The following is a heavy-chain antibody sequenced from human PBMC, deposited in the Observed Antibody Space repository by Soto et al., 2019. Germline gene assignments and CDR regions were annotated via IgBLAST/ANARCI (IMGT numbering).Heavy chain of an antibody. Sequence: QVQLVESGGGVVQPGRSLGLSCAASEFSFGTYGMHWVRQAPGKGLEWLAFVSYDEGSANYADSVKGRFTISRDNSKNTMFLQMNRLTPKDTACYYCAKRDVEFGVQGGFDHWGQGTLVTVS. CDR3: AKRDVEFGVQGGFDH. D-gene: IGHD3-10*01. CDR1: EFSFGTYG. V-gene: IGHV3-30*18. J-gene: IGHJ4*02. CDR2: VSYDEGSA.